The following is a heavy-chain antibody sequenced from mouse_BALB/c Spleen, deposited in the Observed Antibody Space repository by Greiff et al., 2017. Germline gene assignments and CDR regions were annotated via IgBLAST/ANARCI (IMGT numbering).Heavy chain of an antibody. Sequence: EVKLVESGPGLVKPSQSLSLTCTVTGYSITSDYAWNWIRQFPGNKLEWMGYISYSGSTSYNPSLKSRISITRDTSKNQFFLQLNSVTTEDTATYYCAGEDPLDYCGSSYGYFDVWGAGTTVTVSA. J-gene: IGHJ1*01. CDR3: AGEDPLDYCGSSYGYFDV. D-gene: IGHD1-1*01. CDR2: ISYSGST. V-gene: IGHV3-2*02. CDR1: GYSITSDYA.